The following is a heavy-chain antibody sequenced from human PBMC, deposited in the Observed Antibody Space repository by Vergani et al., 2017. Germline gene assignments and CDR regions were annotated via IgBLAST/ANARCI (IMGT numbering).Heavy chain of an antibody. CDR1: GGSISSYY. J-gene: IGHJ6*03. CDR2: IYYSGST. V-gene: IGHV4-59*01. Sequence: QVQLQESGPGVVKPSQTLSLTCAVSGGSISSYYWSWIRQPPGKGLEWIGYIYYSGSTNYNPSLKSRVTISVDTSKNQFSLKLSSVTAADTAVYYCARATLTGTILYYYYYMDVWGKGTTVTVSS. D-gene: IGHD1-7*01. CDR3: ARATLTGTILYYYYYMDV.